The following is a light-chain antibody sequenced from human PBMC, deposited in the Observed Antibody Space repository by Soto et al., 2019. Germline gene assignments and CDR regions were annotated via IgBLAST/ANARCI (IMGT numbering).Light chain of an antibody. Sequence: QSVLTQPASVSGSPGQSITISCTGTSSDVGGYKYVSWYQQHPGKAPKLLIYEVTNRPSGVSNRSSGSKSGNTASVTISGLQAEDEADYYCSSYTSPNTQVLGTGNKVTVL. V-gene: IGLV2-14*03. CDR2: EVT. J-gene: IGLJ1*01. CDR3: SSYTSPNTQV. CDR1: SSDVGGYKY.